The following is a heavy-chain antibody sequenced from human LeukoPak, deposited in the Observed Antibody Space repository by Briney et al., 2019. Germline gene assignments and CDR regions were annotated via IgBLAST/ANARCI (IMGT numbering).Heavy chain of an antibody. CDR1: GGSISSGANY. Sequence: PSQTLSLTCTVSGGSISSGANYWSWIRQPPGRGLEWIGYISHSESAYYSPSLESRITKSVDRSKNQFSLKLKSVTAADTAIYYCARDGGTTSNPSHDTFAIWGQGTMVAVSS. CDR3: ARDGGTTSNPSHDTFAI. J-gene: IGHJ3*02. D-gene: IGHD4-11*01. V-gene: IGHV4-30-2*01. CDR2: ISHSESA.